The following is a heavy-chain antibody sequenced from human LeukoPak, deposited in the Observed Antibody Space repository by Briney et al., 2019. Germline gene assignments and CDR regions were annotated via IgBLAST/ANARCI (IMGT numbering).Heavy chain of an antibody. Sequence: SETLSLTCTVSGGSISSSSYYWGWIRQPPGKGLEWIGSIYYSGSTYYNPSLKSRVTISVDTSKNQFSLKLSSVTAADTAVYYCAGLDYSDLSHYFDYWGQGTLVTVSS. D-gene: IGHD4-11*01. CDR2: IYYSGST. V-gene: IGHV4-39*01. CDR3: AGLDYSDLSHYFDY. CDR1: GGSISSSSYY. J-gene: IGHJ4*02.